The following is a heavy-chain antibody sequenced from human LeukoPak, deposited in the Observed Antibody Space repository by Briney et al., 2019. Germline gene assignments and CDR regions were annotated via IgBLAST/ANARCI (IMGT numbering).Heavy chain of an antibody. CDR2: INHSGST. CDR3: ARGLSRAYYYGPGSYANWFDP. CDR1: GGSFSGYY. Sequence: PSETLSLTCAVYGGSFSGYYWSWIRQPPGKGLEWIGEINHSGSTNYNPSLKSRVTISVDTSKNQFSLKLSSVTAADTAVYYCARGLSRAYYYGPGSYANWFDPWGQGTLVTVSS. V-gene: IGHV4-34*01. J-gene: IGHJ5*02. D-gene: IGHD3-10*01.